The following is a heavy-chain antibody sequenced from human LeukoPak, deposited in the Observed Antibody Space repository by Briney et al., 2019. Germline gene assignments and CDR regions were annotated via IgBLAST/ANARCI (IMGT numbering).Heavy chain of an antibody. D-gene: IGHD6-19*01. CDR1: GFTFSSYA. Sequence: GGSLRLSCAASGFTFSSYAMHWVRQAPGKGLEWVAVISYDGSNKYYADSVKGRFTISRDNSKNTLYLQMNSLRAEDTAVYYCARGWWEYSSGWYFDYWGQGTLVTVSS. CDR2: ISYDGSNK. J-gene: IGHJ4*02. CDR3: ARGWWEYSSGWYFDY. V-gene: IGHV3-30-3*01.